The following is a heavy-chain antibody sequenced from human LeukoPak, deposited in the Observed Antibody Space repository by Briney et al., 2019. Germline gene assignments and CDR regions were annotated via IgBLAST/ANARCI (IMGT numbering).Heavy chain of an antibody. CDR1: GGTFSSYA. J-gene: IGHJ3*02. CDR2: IIPIFGTA. CDR3: AVTYYYDSSGYYGAFDI. D-gene: IGHD3-22*01. Sequence: ASVKVSCKASGGTFSSYAISWVRQAPGQGLEWMGGIIPIFGTANYAQKFQGRVTITADKSTSTAYMELSSLRSEDTAVYYCAVTYYYDSSGYYGAFDIRGQGTMVTVSS. V-gene: IGHV1-69*06.